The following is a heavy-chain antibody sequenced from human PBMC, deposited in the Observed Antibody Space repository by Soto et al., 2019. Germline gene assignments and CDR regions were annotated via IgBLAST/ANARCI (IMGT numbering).Heavy chain of an antibody. CDR2: ISHDGSGK. J-gene: IGHJ5*02. V-gene: IGHV3-30*18. Sequence: QVQLVESGGGVVQPGDSLRLSCAASGFMFSGYGMHWIRQAPSKGLEWVAVISHDGSGKYNGDSVKGRCTVSRDNSNNRLFLQIDSLRADDTAVYYCAKLVGVVKAICSPGDWRDPWGQGTLVTVSS. CDR1: GFMFSGYG. D-gene: IGHD3-3*01. CDR3: AKLVGVVKAICSPGDWRDP.